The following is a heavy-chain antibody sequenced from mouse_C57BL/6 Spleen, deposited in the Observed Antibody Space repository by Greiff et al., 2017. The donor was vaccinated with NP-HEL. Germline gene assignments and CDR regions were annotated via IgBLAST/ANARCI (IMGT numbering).Heavy chain of an antibody. CDR1: GFTFSSYA. D-gene: IGHD2-1*01. Sequence: EVQLVESGEGLVKPGGSLKLSCAASGFTFSSYAMSWVRQTPEKRLEWVAYISSGGDYIYYADTVKGRFTISRDNARNTLYLQKSSLKSEDTAMYYCTRFYYPYAMDYWGQGTSVTVSS. CDR3: TRFYYPYAMDY. CDR2: ISSGGDYI. V-gene: IGHV5-9-1*02. J-gene: IGHJ4*01.